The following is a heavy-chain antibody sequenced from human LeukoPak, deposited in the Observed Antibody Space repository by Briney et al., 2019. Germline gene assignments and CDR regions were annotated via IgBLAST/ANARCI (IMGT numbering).Heavy chain of an antibody. CDR3: ARVSRGYSYGLDGDFFDY. CDR1: GYTFTSYY. CDR2: INPSGGST. J-gene: IGHJ4*02. Sequence: ASVKVSCKASGYTFTSYYMHWVRQAPGQGLEWMGIINPSGGSTNYAQKFQGRVTMTRDTSTSTVYMELSSLRSDDTAVYYCARVSRGYSYGLDGDFFDYWGQGTLVTVSS. V-gene: IGHV1-46*01. D-gene: IGHD5-18*01.